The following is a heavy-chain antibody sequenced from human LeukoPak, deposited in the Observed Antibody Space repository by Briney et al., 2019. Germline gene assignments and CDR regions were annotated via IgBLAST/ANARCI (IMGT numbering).Heavy chain of an antibody. Sequence: PGGSLRLSCAASGFTFSSYWMHWVRQAPGKGLMWVSRINNDGSGTVYADSVEGRFTISRDNAKNTVYLQMNSLRADDTVVYYCVRGLLGPDYWGQGTQVTVSS. CDR1: GFTFSSYW. V-gene: IGHV3-74*01. CDR3: VRGLLGPDY. J-gene: IGHJ4*02. CDR2: INNDGSGT. D-gene: IGHD7-27*01.